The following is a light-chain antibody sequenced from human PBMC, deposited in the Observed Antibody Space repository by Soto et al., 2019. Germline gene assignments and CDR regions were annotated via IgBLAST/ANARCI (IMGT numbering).Light chain of an antibody. CDR2: DAS. V-gene: IGKV3-11*01. CDR3: QQRNTWPIT. CDR1: HSVDFF. J-gene: IGKJ5*01. Sequence: VLTKYPATLSLSPGERATLSCRASHSVDFFLAWYQQKPGQPPRLLMYDASNRATGTPARFSGGGSGTDFTLTISSLEAEDFGIYYCQQRNTWPITFGQGTRLEIK.